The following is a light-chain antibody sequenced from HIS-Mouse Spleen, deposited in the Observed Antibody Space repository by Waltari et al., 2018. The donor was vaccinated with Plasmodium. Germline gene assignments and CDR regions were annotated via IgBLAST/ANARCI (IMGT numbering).Light chain of an antibody. J-gene: IGLJ3*02. CDR2: KDS. V-gene: IGLV3-25*03. CDR3: QSADSSGTPNWV. CDR1: ALPKQY. Sequence: SYELTQPPSVSVSPGQTARITCSGDALPKQYAYWYQQKPGQAPVLVIYKDSERPSGITERFSGSSSGTTVTLTISGVRAEDEADYYCQSADSSGTPNWVFGGGTKLTVL.